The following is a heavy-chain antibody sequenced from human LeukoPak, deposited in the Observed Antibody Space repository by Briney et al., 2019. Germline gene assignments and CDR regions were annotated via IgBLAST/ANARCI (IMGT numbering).Heavy chain of an antibody. V-gene: IGHV1-2*02. D-gene: IGHD5-12*01. CDR2: INPNSGGT. CDR3: ARSGVSGYDYPY. CDR1: GYTFTSYG. J-gene: IGHJ4*02. Sequence: ASVKVSCKASGYTFTSYGISWVRQAPGHGLEWMGWINPNSGGTKYGQNFHVRVTMTRDTSISTVYMELSRLRSDDTAVYYCARSGVSGYDYPYWGQGTLVTVSS.